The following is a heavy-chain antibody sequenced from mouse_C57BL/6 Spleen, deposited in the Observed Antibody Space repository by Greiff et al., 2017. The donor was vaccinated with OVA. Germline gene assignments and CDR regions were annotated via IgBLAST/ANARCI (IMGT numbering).Heavy chain of an antibody. V-gene: IGHV2-2*01. CDR1: GFSLTSYG. Sequence: QVQLQQSGPGLVQPSQSLSITCTVSGFSLTSYGVHWVRQSPGKGLEWLGVIWSGGSTDYNAAFISRLSISKDNSKSQVFFKMNSLQADDTAIYYCARIPSHYYGSSYAMDYWGQGTSVTVSS. CDR3: ARIPSHYYGSSYAMDY. J-gene: IGHJ4*01. D-gene: IGHD1-1*01. CDR2: IWSGGST.